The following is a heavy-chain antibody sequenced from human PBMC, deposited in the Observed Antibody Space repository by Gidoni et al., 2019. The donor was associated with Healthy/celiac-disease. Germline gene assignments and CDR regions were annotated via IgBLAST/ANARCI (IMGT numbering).Heavy chain of an antibody. CDR2: ISSSSSYI. D-gene: IGHD3-22*01. Sequence: EVQLVESGGGLVKPGGSLRLSCAAYGFTFSSYSMNWVRQAPGKGLEWVSSISSSSSYIYYADSVKGRFTISRDNAKNSLYLQMNSLRAEDTAVYYCARRYYYDSSGYSLDYWGQGTLVTVSS. V-gene: IGHV3-21*01. CDR3: ARRYYYDSSGYSLDY. CDR1: GFTFSSYS. J-gene: IGHJ4*02.